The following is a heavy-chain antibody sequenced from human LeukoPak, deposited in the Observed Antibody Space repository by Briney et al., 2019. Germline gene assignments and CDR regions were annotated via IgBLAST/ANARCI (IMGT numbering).Heavy chain of an antibody. CDR2: IDHSGST. J-gene: IGHJ6*02. D-gene: IGHD6-19*01. CDR3: AGDYSSGWPTYYYYGMDV. Sequence: PSETLSLTCAVSGGSIINSNWWSWVRQPPGKGLEWIGEIDHSGSTSYNPSLKSRVTMSVDRSQNQFSLRLSTVTAADTAVYYCAGDYSSGWPTYYYYGMDVWGQGTTVTVSS. V-gene: IGHV4-4*02. CDR1: GGSIINSNW.